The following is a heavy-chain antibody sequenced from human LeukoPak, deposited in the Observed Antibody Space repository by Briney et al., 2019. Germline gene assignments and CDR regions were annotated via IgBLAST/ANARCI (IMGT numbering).Heavy chain of an antibody. J-gene: IGHJ4*02. CDR2: IYPGDSDT. CDR3: ASADYYDSSGHYFDS. D-gene: IGHD3-22*01. CDR1: EFSFPSNW. Sequence: GESLKISCKGSEFSFPSNWIAWVRQMPGKGLEWMGIIYPGDSDTRYGPSFQGHVTISADKSISTAYLQWTSLQASDTAIYYCASADYYDSSGHYFDSWGQGTLVTVSS. V-gene: IGHV5-51*01.